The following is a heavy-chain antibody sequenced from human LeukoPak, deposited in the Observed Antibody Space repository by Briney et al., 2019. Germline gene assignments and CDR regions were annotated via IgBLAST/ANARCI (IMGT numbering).Heavy chain of an antibody. V-gene: IGHV3-23*01. CDR1: AFTFSSYA. CDR3: AKGGYCSGDSCYPNDY. J-gene: IGHJ4*02. CDR2: ISGGGSTA. D-gene: IGHD2-15*01. Sequence: PGGSLRLSCAASAFTFSSYAMSWVCQAPGKGLEWVSAISGGGSTAYYADSVKGRFTISRDNSKNTLYLRMNSLRAEDTAIYYCAKGGYCSGDSCYPNDYWGREPWSPSPQ.